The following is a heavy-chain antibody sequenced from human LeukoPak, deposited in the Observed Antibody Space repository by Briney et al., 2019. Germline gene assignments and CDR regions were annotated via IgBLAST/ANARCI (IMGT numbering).Heavy chain of an antibody. CDR3: ARAPDDSSGYYPLDY. CDR2: IYYSGST. D-gene: IGHD3-22*01. J-gene: IGHJ4*02. Sequence: SETLSLTCTVSGGSISSYYWSWLRQPPGKGLEWIGYIYYSGSTNYNPSLKSRVTISVDTPKNQFSLKLNSVTAADTAVYYCARAPDDSSGYYPLDYWGQGTLVTVSS. CDR1: GGSISSYY. V-gene: IGHV4-59*01.